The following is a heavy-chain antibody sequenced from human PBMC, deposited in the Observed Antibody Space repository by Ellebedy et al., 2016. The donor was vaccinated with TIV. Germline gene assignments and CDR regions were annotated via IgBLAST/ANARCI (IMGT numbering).Heavy chain of an antibody. V-gene: IGHV3-30*18. D-gene: IGHD3-10*01. Sequence: GGSLRLXXAASDFTFIDHYMDWVRQAPGKGLEWVALISSDGRKKYYADSVRGRFTISRDNSKNTLYLQMDSLRVEDTAIYYCAKDESVGEVPRPFDYWGQGTLVTASS. J-gene: IGHJ4*02. CDR3: AKDESVGEVPRPFDY. CDR2: ISSDGRKK. CDR1: DFTFIDHY.